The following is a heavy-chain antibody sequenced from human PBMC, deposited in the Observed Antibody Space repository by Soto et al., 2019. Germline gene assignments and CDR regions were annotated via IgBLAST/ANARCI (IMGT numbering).Heavy chain of an antibody. Sequence: QVQLVQSGAEVKKPGASVKVSCKASGYTFTSYAMHWVRQAPGQRLERMGWINAGNGNTKYPQKFQGRVTITRDTSASTAYMELSSLRSEDTAVYYCARYSYEGYYYYYGMDVWGQGATVTVSS. V-gene: IGHV1-3*01. J-gene: IGHJ6*02. CDR2: INAGNGNT. D-gene: IGHD5-18*01. CDR3: ARYSYEGYYYYYGMDV. CDR1: GYTFTSYA.